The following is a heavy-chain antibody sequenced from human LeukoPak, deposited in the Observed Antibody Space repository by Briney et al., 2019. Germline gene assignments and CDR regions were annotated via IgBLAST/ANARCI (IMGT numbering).Heavy chain of an antibody. CDR1: GFTFSNYW. V-gene: IGHV3-74*01. CDR3: VRDLILVWTPGDDFDH. J-gene: IGHJ4*02. CDR2: INERATII. Sequence: PGGSLRLSCAASGFTFSNYWMHWVRQAPGKGLEWVSRINERATIISYADSVMGRFTISRENARNTLYLQMNSLSAEDTAVYYCVRDLILVWTPGDDFDHWGQGTLVTVSS. D-gene: IGHD3-16*01.